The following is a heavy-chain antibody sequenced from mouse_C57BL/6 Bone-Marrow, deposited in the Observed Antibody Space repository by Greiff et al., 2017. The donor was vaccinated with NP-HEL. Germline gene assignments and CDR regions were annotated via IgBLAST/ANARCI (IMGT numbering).Heavy chain of an antibody. CDR2: IYPGSGST. CDR3: AHDYGSSYGYFDV. V-gene: IGHV1-55*01. Sequence: VKLQQSGAELVKPGASVKMSCKASGYTFTSYWITWVKQRPGQGLEWIGDIYPGSGSTNYNEKFKSKATLTVDTSSSTAYMQLSSLTSEDSAVYYCAHDYGSSYGYFDVWGTGTTVTVSS. D-gene: IGHD1-1*01. J-gene: IGHJ1*03. CDR1: GYTFTSYW.